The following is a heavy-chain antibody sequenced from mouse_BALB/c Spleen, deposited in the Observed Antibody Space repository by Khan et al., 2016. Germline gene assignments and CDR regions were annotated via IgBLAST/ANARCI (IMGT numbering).Heavy chain of an antibody. J-gene: IGHJ4*01. CDR2: IRNKANGYTT. D-gene: IGHD4-1*01. CDR1: GFTFTDYY. CDR3: ARSGIVMDY. V-gene: IGHV7-3*02. Sequence: EVELVESGGGLVQPGGSLRLSCATSGFTFTDYYMSWVRQSPGKALGWLGFIRNKANGYTTEYSASVKGRFTIYREDSTSILYLQINTQRTEDSGTYYGARSGIVMDYWGQGTSVTVSS.